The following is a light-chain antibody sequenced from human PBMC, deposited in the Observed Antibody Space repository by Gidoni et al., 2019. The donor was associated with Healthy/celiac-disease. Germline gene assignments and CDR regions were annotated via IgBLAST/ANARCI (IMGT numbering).Light chain of an antibody. CDR2: DAS. V-gene: IGKV3-11*01. J-gene: IGKJ4*01. CDR1: QSVSSY. Sequence: DIVLTQSPATLYLSQGERATLSCRASQSVSSYLAWYQQKPGQAPRLLIYDASNRATGIPARFSGSGSGTDFTLTISSLEPEDFAVYYCQQRSNWPLTFGGGTKVEIK. CDR3: QQRSNWPLT.